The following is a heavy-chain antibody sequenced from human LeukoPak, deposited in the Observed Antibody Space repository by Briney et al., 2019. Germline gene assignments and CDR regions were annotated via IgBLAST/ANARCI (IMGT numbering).Heavy chain of an antibody. CDR3: ARHEEAPYYYGPDY. CDR2: ISAYNGNT. Sequence: ASVKGSCKASGYTFTSYGISWVRQAPGQGLEWMGWISAYNGNTNYAQKLQGRVTMTTDTSTSTAYMELRSLRSDDTAVYYCARHEEAPYYYGPDYWGQGTLVTVSS. D-gene: IGHD3-10*01. J-gene: IGHJ4*02. CDR1: GYTFTSYG. V-gene: IGHV1-18*01.